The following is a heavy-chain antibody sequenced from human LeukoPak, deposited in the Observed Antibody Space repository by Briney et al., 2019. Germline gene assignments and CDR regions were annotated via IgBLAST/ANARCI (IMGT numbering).Heavy chain of an antibody. CDR3: ARDQAAANDY. D-gene: IGHD6-13*01. Sequence: GGSLRLSCAASGFTFSSYAMHWVRQAPGKGLEWVAVISYDGSNKYYADSVKGRFTISRDNPKNTLYLQMNSLRAEDTAVYYCARDQAAANDYWGQGTLVTVSS. V-gene: IGHV3-30-3*01. CDR1: GFTFSSYA. J-gene: IGHJ4*02. CDR2: ISYDGSNK.